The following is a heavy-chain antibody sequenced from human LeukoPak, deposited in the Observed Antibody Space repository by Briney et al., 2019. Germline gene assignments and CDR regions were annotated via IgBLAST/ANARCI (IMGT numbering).Heavy chain of an antibody. CDR1: GGSISSYY. CDR3: AREVVVVPADKYYFDY. CDR2: IYTSGST. Sequence: PSETLSLTCTVSGGSISSYYWSWIRQPAGKGLEWIGRIYTSGSTNYNPSLKSRVTMSVDTSKNQFSLKLSSVTAADTAVYYCAREVVVVPADKYYFDYWGQGTLVTVSS. J-gene: IGHJ4*02. V-gene: IGHV4-4*07. D-gene: IGHD2-2*01.